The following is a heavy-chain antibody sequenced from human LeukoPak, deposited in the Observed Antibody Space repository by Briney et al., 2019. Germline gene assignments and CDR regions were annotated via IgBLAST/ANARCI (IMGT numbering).Heavy chain of an antibody. Sequence: PSETLSLTCAVYGGPFSGYYWSWIRQPPGKGLEWIGEINHSGSTNYNPSLKSRVTISVDTSKNQFSLKLSSVTAADTAVYYCARAAVVTAYDFWGQGTLVTVSS. J-gene: IGHJ4*02. CDR2: INHSGST. CDR3: ARAAVVTAYDF. D-gene: IGHD2-21*02. CDR1: GGPFSGYY. V-gene: IGHV4-34*01.